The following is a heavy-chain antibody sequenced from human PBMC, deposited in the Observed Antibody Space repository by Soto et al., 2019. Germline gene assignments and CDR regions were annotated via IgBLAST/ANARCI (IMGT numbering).Heavy chain of an antibody. CDR3: TRAQFEFGSYFGLDV. D-gene: IGHD3-10*01. V-gene: IGHV1-8*01. CDR1: GYTFTNYD. CDR2: MNPDSENT. J-gene: IGHJ6*02. Sequence: QVHLVQSGAEVKQPGASVRVSCKASGYTFTNYDITWVRQATGQGLEWMGWMNPDSENTGSPQRFQGRVTMTVNTSINAAYMVLTSLRSEDTAVYYCTRAQFEFGSYFGLDVWGQGTTVTVSS.